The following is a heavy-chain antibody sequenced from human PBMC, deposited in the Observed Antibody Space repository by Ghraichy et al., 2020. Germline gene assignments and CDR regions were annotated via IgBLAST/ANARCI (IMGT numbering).Heavy chain of an antibody. CDR1: GFTFRSYS. D-gene: IGHD6-13*01. J-gene: IGHJ4*02. CDR3: GSSRTSWFLPRVDY. V-gene: IGHV3-21*01. CDR2: ISSGSGYI. Sequence: GGSLRLSCAASGFTFRSYSVNWVRQAPGKGLEWVSSISSGSGYIYYADSVKGRFTISRDDARNSLYLQMTSLRAEDTAVYYCGSSRTSWFLPRVDYWGQGTLVTVSS.